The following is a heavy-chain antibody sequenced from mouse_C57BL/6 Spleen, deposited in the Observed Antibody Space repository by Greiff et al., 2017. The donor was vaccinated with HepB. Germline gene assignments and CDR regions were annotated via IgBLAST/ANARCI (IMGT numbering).Heavy chain of an antibody. CDR2: ISSGGSYT. Sequence: EVMLVESGGDLVKPGGSLKLSCAASGFTFSSYGMSWVRQTPDKRLEWVATISSGGSYTYYPDSVKGRFTISRDNAKNTLYLQMSSLKSEDTAMYYCARHGYGYDAWFAYWGQGTLVTVSA. V-gene: IGHV5-6*01. CDR1: GFTFSSYG. J-gene: IGHJ3*01. CDR3: ARHGYGYDAWFAY. D-gene: IGHD2-2*01.